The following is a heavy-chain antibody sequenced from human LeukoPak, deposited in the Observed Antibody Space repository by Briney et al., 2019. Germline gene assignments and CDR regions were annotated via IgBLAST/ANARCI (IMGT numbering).Heavy chain of an antibody. CDR1: GFTFSSYE. CDR2: IRSSGSTI. D-gene: IGHD6-19*01. CDR3: AKGLGGYSSGWYLGASGYYYYMDV. V-gene: IGHV3-48*03. J-gene: IGHJ6*03. Sequence: GGPLRLSCAASGFTFSSYEMNWVGQAPGKGLEWVSYIRSSGSTIYYADSVKGRFTISRDNSKNTLYLQMNSLRAEDTAVYYCAKGLGGYSSGWYLGASGYYYYMDVWGKGTTVTISS.